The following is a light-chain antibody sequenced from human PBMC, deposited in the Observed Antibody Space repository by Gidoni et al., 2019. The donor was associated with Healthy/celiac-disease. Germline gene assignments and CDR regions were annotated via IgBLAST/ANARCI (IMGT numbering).Light chain of an antibody. V-gene: IGKV3-15*01. CDR1: QSVSSN. CDR2: GAS. J-gene: IGKJ2*01. CDR3: QQYNNWPPWYT. Sequence: SQSVSSNLAWYQQKPGQAPRLLIYGASTRATGIPARFSGSGSGTEFTLTISSLQSEDFAVYYCQQYNNWPPWYTFGQGTKLEIK.